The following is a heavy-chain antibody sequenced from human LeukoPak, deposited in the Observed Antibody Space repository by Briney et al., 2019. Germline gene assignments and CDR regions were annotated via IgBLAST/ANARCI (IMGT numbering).Heavy chain of an antibody. D-gene: IGHD6-13*01. V-gene: IGHV1-18*01. Sequence: ASVKVSCTASGYTFTSYGMGWVRQAPGQGLEWMGWISGYNGNTNYAQKLQDRVTMTTDTSTSTAYMELRSLRSDDTAVYYCARRDRGFVAAARGGWFDPWGQGTLVTVSS. CDR2: ISGYNGNT. CDR1: GYTFTSYG. CDR3: ARRDRGFVAAARGGWFDP. J-gene: IGHJ5*02.